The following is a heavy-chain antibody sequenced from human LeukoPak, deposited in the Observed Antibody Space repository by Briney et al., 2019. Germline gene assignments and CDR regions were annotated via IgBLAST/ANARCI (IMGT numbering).Heavy chain of an antibody. CDR2: IYYSGST. D-gene: IGHD5-24*01. CDR1: GGSISSYY. Sequence: SETLSLTCTVSGGSISSYYWSWIRQPPGKGLEWIGYIYYSGSTNYNPSLKSRVTISVDTSKNQFSLKLSSVTAADTAVYYCARDKEDGYLDYWGQGTLVTVSS. J-gene: IGHJ4*02. CDR3: ARDKEDGYLDY. V-gene: IGHV4-59*01.